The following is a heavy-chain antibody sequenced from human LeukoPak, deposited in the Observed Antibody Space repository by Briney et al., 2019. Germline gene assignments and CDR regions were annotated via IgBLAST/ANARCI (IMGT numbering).Heavy chain of an antibody. CDR3: ARDTAPHYYYMDV. CDR1: GFTFSSYA. CDR2: ISYDGSNK. D-gene: IGHD5-18*01. V-gene: IGHV3-30*04. Sequence: GRSLRLSCAASGFTFSSYAMHWVRQAPGKGLEWVAVISYDGSNKYYADSVKGRFTISRDNSKNTLYLQMNSLRAEDTAAYYCARDTAPHYYYMDVWGKGTTVTVSS. J-gene: IGHJ6*03.